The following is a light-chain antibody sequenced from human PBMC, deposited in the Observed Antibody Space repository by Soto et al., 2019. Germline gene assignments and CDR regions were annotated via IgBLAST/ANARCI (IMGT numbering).Light chain of an antibody. V-gene: IGKV3-15*01. Sequence: EIVMTQSPATLSVSPGDRATLSCRASLSVYSNLAWYQQTPGQAPRLLIYSASTRATGIPARFSGSGSGTEFTLTISSLQPEDLAVYYCQQYYNWPPWTFGQGTKVEIK. CDR3: QQYYNWPPWT. CDR2: SAS. CDR1: LSVYSN. J-gene: IGKJ1*01.